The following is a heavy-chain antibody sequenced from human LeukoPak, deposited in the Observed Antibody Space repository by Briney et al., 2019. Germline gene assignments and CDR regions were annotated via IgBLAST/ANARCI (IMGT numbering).Heavy chain of an antibody. Sequence: GGALRLSCAASGFSCSDYYMAWVRQAPGKGLEWVGRSRSKPESYTTEYAASVKGRFIILRDDSKNSLYLQMNSLKTEDTAVYYCARDAHGSYDSWGQGALVTVSS. J-gene: IGHJ5*01. D-gene: IGHD1-26*01. V-gene: IGHV3-72*01. CDR2: SRSKPESYTT. CDR3: ARDAHGSYDS. CDR1: GFSCSDYY.